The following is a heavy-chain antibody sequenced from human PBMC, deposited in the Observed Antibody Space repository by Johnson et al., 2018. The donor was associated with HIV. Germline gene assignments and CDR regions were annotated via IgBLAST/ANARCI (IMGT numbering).Heavy chain of an antibody. CDR1: GFTFSTNA. CDR3: LFGGYSYGLAFDI. D-gene: IGHD5-18*01. J-gene: IGHJ3*02. Sequence: VQLVESGGGVVQPGRSLRLSCAASGFTFSTNAMNWVRQAPGKGLAWVSGIGGSGGRTYYPDSVKGRFTISRDNSKNTLYLQMNSLRAEDTAVYYCLFGGYSYGLAFDIWGQGTMVTVSS. CDR2: IGGSGGRT. V-gene: IGHV3-23*04.